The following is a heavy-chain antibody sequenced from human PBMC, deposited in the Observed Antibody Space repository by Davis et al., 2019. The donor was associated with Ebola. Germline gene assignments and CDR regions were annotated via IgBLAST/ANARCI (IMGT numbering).Heavy chain of an antibody. CDR2: IIPIFGTA. CDR3: ARELLGGELAVGY. J-gene: IGHJ4*02. V-gene: IGHV1-69*05. D-gene: IGHD1-26*01. Sequence: SVKVSCKASGGTFSSYAISWVRQAPGQGLEWMGGIIPIFGTANYAQKFQGRVTMTRDTSTSTVYMELSSLRSEDTAVYYCARELLGGELAVGYWGQGTLVTVSS. CDR1: GGTFSSYA.